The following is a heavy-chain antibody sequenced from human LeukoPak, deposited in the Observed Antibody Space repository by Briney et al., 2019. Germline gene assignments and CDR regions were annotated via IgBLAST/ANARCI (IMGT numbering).Heavy chain of an antibody. CDR3: AKDLAGGWYVDWFDP. Sequence: PGGSLRLSCAASGFTFSSYSMNWVRQAPGKGLVWVSRSNSDGSSTVYADSVKGRFTISRDNAKNTLYLQMNSLRAEDTAVYYCAKDLAGGWYVDWFDPWGQGTLVTVSS. J-gene: IGHJ5*02. V-gene: IGHV3-74*01. D-gene: IGHD6-19*01. CDR1: GFTFSSYS. CDR2: SNSDGSST.